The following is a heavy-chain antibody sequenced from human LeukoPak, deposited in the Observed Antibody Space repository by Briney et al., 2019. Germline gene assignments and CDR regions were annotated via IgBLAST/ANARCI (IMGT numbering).Heavy chain of an antibody. CDR2: ISSSGST. Sequence: SETLSLTCTVSGGSMSSYYWSWIRQPAGKGLEWIGRISSSGSTNYNPSLKSRVTISVDTSKNQFSLKLSSVTAADTAVYFCARGPYSYDSSGAFDIWGQGTMVTVSS. V-gene: IGHV4-4*07. CDR1: GGSMSSYY. CDR3: ARGPYSYDSSGAFDI. J-gene: IGHJ3*02. D-gene: IGHD3-22*01.